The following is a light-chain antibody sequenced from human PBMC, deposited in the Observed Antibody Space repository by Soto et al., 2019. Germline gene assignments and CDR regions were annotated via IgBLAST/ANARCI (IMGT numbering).Light chain of an antibody. Sequence: QSALTQPASVSGSPGQSITISCTGTSSDVGGYNYVSWYQHYPGKAPKLMIYDVTNRPSGVSNRFSGSKSGNTASLTISGLQAEDEADYYCTSYTTSSPYLVFGGGTQLTVL. V-gene: IGLV2-14*03. J-gene: IGLJ3*02. CDR1: SSDVGGYNY. CDR2: DVT. CDR3: TSYTTSSPYLV.